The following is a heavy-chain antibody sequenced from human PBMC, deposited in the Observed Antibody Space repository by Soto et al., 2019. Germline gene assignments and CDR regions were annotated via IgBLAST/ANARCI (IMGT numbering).Heavy chain of an antibody. Sequence: ASETLSFTCTVSGASIGSGTYYWNWIRQHPGKGLEWIGYIYFSGSTYYNPSLKSRVSISIDRSKNLLSLMLTSVTAADTAVYYCARGVLFWGQGTLVTVSS. CDR2: IYFSGST. V-gene: IGHV4-31*03. CDR1: GASIGSGTYY. CDR3: ARGVLF. D-gene: IGHD2-8*01. J-gene: IGHJ4*02.